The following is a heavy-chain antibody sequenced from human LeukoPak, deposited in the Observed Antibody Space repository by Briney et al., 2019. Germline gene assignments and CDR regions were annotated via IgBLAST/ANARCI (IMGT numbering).Heavy chain of an antibody. CDR2: ISSSGSTI. V-gene: IGHV3-48*03. CDR1: GFTFSSYE. CDR3: ARDGSVAGNFDY. Sequence: GGSLRLSCAASGFTFSSYEMNWVRQASGKGLEWVSYISSSGSTIYYADSVKGRFTMSRDNAKNSLYLQMNSLTAEDTAVYYCARDGSVAGNFDYWGQGTLVTVSS. J-gene: IGHJ4*02. D-gene: IGHD6-19*01.